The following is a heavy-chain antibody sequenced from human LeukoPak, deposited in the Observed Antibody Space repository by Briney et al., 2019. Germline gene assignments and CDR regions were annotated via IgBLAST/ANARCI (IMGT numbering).Heavy chain of an antibody. D-gene: IGHD3-22*01. CDR2: ISGSGGST. CDR1: RFTFSSYG. V-gene: IGHV3-23*01. J-gene: IGHJ4*02. CDR3: AKSLYYYDSTFDY. Sequence: GGTLRLSCAASRFTFSSYGMSWVRQAPGKGLEWVSAISGSGGSTYYADSVKGRFTISRDNSKNTVYLQMNSLRAEDTAVYYCAKSLYYYDSTFDYWGQGTLVTVSS.